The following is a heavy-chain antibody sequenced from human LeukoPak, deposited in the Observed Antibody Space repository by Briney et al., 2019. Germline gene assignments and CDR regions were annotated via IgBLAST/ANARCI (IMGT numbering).Heavy chain of an antibody. V-gene: IGHV1-69*05. CDR2: IIPIFGTA. J-gene: IGHJ6*03. D-gene: IGHD1-1*01. CDR3: ASRELESGWHYHYYMDV. CDR1: GGTFSSYA. Sequence: ASVKVSCKASGGTFSSYAISWVRQAPGQGLEWMGGIIPIFGTANYAQKFQGRVTITTDESTSTAYMELSSLRSEDTAVYYCASRELESGWHYHYYMDVWGKGTTVTVSS.